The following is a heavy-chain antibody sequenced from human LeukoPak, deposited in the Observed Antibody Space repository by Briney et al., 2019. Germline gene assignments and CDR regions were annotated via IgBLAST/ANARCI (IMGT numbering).Heavy chain of an antibody. CDR1: GLTIGSRY. V-gene: IGHV3-53*01. CDR3: ARDHGRGSYFYYYGMDV. Sequence: GGSLRLSCVASGLTIGSRYMNWVRQAPGKGLEWVSALYLAGNTYYADSVKGRFTISRDNSKNTLYLQMNSLRAEDTAVYYCARDHGRGSYFYYYGMDVWGQGTTVTVSS. CDR2: LYLAGNT. J-gene: IGHJ6*02. D-gene: IGHD1-26*01.